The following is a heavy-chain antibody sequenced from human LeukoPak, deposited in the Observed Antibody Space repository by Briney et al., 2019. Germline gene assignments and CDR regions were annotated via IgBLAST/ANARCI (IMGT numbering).Heavy chain of an antibody. CDR3: AKDPIAAAGHNWFDP. Sequence: GGSLRLSCAASGFTFSSYGMHWVRQAPGKGLEWVAFIRYDGSNKYYADSVKGRFTISRDNSKNTLYLQTNSLRAEDTAAYYCAKDPIAAAGHNWFDPWGQGTLVTVSP. J-gene: IGHJ5*02. V-gene: IGHV3-30*02. CDR1: GFTFSSYG. D-gene: IGHD6-13*01. CDR2: IRYDGSNK.